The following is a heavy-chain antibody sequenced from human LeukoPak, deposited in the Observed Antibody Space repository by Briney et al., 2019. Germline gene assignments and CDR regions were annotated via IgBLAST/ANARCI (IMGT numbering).Heavy chain of an antibody. Sequence: GSLRLSCAASGFNFRSYWMSWVRQAPGKGLEWVANIKQDGKGKYYVDSVKGRFTISRDNAKNSLYLQMNSLRAEDTAVYYCAELGITMIGGVWGKGTTVTISS. D-gene: IGHD3-10*02. CDR3: AELGITMIGGV. V-gene: IGHV3-7*01. CDR2: IKQDGKGK. J-gene: IGHJ6*04. CDR1: GFNFRSYW.